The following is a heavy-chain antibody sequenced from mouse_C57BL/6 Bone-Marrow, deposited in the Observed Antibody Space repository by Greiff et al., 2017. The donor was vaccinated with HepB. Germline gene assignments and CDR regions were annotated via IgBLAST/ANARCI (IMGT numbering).Heavy chain of an antibody. D-gene: IGHD1-1*01. CDR2: IDPSDSYT. V-gene: IGHV1-69*01. J-gene: IGHJ2*01. Sequence: VQLQQSGAELVMPGASVKLSCKASGYTFTSYWMHWVKQRPGQGLEWIGEIDPSDSYTNYNQKFKGKSTLTVDKSSSTAYMQLSSLTSEDSAVYYCARRVYYGTLFDYWGQGTTLTVSS. CDR3: ARRVYYGTLFDY. CDR1: GYTFTSYW.